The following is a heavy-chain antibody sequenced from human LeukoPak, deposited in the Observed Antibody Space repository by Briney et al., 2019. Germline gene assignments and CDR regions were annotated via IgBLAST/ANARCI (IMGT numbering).Heavy chain of an antibody. J-gene: IGHJ4*02. D-gene: IGHD5-18*01. Sequence: GGSLRLSCAASGFTFSRCWMSWVRQAPGKGLEWVANIKQDGSEKYYVDSVKGRFTISRDNAKNSLYLQMNSLRAEDTAVYYCAKDDPSSYGPDDLDYWGQGTLVTVSS. CDR1: GFTFSRCW. V-gene: IGHV3-7*01. CDR3: AKDDPSSYGPDDLDY. CDR2: IKQDGSEK.